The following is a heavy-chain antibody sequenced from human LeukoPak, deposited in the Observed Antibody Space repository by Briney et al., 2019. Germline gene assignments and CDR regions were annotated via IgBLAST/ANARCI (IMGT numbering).Heavy chain of an antibody. D-gene: IGHD3-10*01. CDR1: GGSFSGYY. V-gene: IGHV4-34*01. Sequence: SETLSLTCAVYGGSFSGYYWNWIRQPPGKGLEWIGEINHGGNTNYNPSLKSRVTISINTSKTQFSLKLSSVTAAETAVYYCARGRRFGAGSDYWGQGTLVTVSS. J-gene: IGHJ4*02. CDR2: INHGGNT. CDR3: ARGRRFGAGSDY.